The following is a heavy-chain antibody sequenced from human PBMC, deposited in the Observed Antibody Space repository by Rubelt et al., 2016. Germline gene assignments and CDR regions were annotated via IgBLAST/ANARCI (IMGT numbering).Heavy chain of an antibody. CDR2: INHSGST. D-gene: IGHD6-13*01. J-gene: IGHJ5*02. Sequence: QVQLQQWGAGLLKPSETLSLTCAVYGGSFSGYYWSWIRQPPGKGLEWIGEINHSGSTNYNPSLKSRVTISVDPAKNQFSLKLSSVTAADTAGYYCARGWGSWYLGGEWFDTWGQGTLVTVSS. CDR1: GGSFSGYY. CDR3: ARGWGSWYLGGEWFDT. V-gene: IGHV4-34*01.